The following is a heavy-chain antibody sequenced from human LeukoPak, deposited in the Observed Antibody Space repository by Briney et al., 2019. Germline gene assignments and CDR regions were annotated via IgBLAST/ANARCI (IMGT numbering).Heavy chain of an antibody. J-gene: IGHJ6*02. CDR2: INPSGGST. CDR1: GYTFTSYY. Sequence: ASVKVSCKASGYTFTSYYMHWVRQAPGQGLEWMGIINPSGGSTSYAQKFQGRVTMTRDTSTSTVYMELSSLRSEDTAVYYCARDPAYCSSTSCYIADYYGMDVWGQGTTVTVSS. CDR3: ARDPAYCSSTSCYIADYYGMDV. D-gene: IGHD2-2*02. V-gene: IGHV1-46*01.